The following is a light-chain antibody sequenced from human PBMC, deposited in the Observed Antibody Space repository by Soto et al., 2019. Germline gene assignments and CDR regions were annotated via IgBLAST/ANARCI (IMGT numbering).Light chain of an antibody. V-gene: IGKV1-9*01. J-gene: IGKJ4*01. Sequence: IQLTQSPSSLSASVGDRVTITCRASQGISSYLAWYQQKPGKAPKLLIYAASTLQSGVPSRFSGSGPGTDSTLTISSRQPEDFATYYCQQLNSYPLTFGGGTKVEIK. CDR2: AAS. CDR3: QQLNSYPLT. CDR1: QGISSY.